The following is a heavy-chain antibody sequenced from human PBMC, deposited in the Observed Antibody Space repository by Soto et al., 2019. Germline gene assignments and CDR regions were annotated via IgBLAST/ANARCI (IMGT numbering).Heavy chain of an antibody. CDR2: IYCSGST. D-gene: IGHD3-16*02. J-gene: IGHJ4*02. CDR3: AGCDYVWGSYRLFDY. V-gene: IGHV4-4*07. CDR1: GDSIRNYY. Sequence: SETLSLTCTVSGDSIRNYYWSWIRQPAGKGLEWIGRIYCSGSTNYNPSLRSRVTVSVDMSKNQFSLKLSSVTAADTAVYYCAGCDYVWGSYRLFDYWGQGPLVTSPQ.